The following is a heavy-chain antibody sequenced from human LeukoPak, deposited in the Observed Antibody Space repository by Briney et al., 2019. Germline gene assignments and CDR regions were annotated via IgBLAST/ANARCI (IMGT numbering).Heavy chain of an antibody. V-gene: IGHV4-39*07. CDR1: GGSISSSSYY. CDR2: IYYSGST. J-gene: IGHJ4*02. CDR3: ARLGRGYSCDY. Sequence: SETLSLTCTVSGGSISSSSYYWGWIRQPPGKGREWIVSIYYSGSTYYNPSLKSRVTISVDTSKNQFSLKLSSVTAADTAVYYCARLGRGYSCDYWGQGTLVTVSS. D-gene: IGHD5-12*01.